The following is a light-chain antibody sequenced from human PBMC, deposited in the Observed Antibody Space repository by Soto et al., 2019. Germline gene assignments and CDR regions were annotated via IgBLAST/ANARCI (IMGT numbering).Light chain of an antibody. CDR1: ISDVGGYNF. CDR3: SSFTGSNYV. V-gene: IGLV2-14*03. CDR2: DVS. Sequence: HCALTQPASVSGAAGQSITISCTGTISDVGGYNFVSWYQQYPGKAPKLMICDVSNRPSGVSNRFSGSKSGNTASLTISGLQAEDEADYYCSSFTGSNYVFGTGTKVTVL. J-gene: IGLJ1*01.